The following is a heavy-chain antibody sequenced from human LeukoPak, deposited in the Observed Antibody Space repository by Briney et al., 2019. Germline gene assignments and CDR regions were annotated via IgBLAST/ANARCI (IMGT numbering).Heavy chain of an antibody. J-gene: IGHJ4*02. V-gene: IGHV4-59*01. CDR3: AALAVAGTVDY. CDR1: GGSISSYY. D-gene: IGHD6-19*01. Sequence: SETLSLTCTVSGGSISSYYWSWIRQPPGKGLEWIGYIYYSGSTNYNPSLKSRVTISVDTSKNQFSLKLSPVTAADTAVYYCAALAVAGTVDYWGQGTLVTVSS. CDR2: IYYSGST.